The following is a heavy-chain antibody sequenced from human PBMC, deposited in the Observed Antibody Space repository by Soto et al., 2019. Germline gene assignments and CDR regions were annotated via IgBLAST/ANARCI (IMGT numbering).Heavy chain of an antibody. V-gene: IGHV3-7*05. CDR2: INQDGSEK. Sequence: EVQLVESGGGLVQPGGSLRLSCGASGFTFRTYWLSWVRQVPGKGLEWVANINQDGSEKNYVDSVKGRFTISRDTAKNSLHLQMSSLRAEDTAIYYWARDGSTSWYSYDYHGMGVWGQGTTVTVSS. D-gene: IGHD5-18*01. J-gene: IGHJ6*02. CDR3: ARDGSTSWYSYDYHGMGV. CDR1: GFTFRTYW.